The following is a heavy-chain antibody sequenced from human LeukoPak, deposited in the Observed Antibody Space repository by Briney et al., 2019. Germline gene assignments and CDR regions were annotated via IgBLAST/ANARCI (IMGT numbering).Heavy chain of an antibody. J-gene: IGHJ6*03. CDR3: ARGPPIRGYRYGYDTGYYYSYSMDV. CDR2: MNPISGNT. D-gene: IGHD5-18*01. V-gene: IGHV1-8*02. CDR1: GGTFSSYA. Sequence: GSSVKVSCKASGGTFSSYAISWVRQATGQGLEWMGWMNPISGNTGHAQKFQGRVTMTRDTSISTAYMELSSLRSEDTAVYYCARGPPIRGYRYGYDTGYYYSYSMDVWGKGTTVTISS.